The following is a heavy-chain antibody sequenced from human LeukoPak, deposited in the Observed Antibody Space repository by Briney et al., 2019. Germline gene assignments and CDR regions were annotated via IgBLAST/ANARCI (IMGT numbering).Heavy chain of an antibody. CDR1: GFTFSSYG. CDR2: ISYDGSNK. CDR3: AKDGNYYDSSGHYSDY. V-gene: IGHV3-30*18. D-gene: IGHD3-22*01. J-gene: IGHJ4*02. Sequence: GGSLRLSCAASGFTFSSYGMPWVRQAPGKGLEWVAVISYDGSNKYYADSVKGRFTISRDNSKNTLYLQMNSLRAEDTAVYYCAKDGNYYDSSGHYSDYWGQGTLVTVSS.